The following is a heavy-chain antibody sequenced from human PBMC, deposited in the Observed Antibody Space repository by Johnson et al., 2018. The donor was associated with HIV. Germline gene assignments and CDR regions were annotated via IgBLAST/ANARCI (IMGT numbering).Heavy chain of an antibody. CDR1: GFTVSTNY. D-gene: IGHD6-6*01. CDR2: IYSGDST. J-gene: IGHJ3*02. V-gene: IGHV3-66*03. CDR3: ARDLGGGYSSSSYAFDI. Sequence: VQLVESGGGLIQPGGSLRLSCAASGFTVSTNYMSWVRQAPGKGLEWVSVIYSGDSTYYADSVKGRFTISRDNSKNTLYLQMNSLRAEDTAVYYCARDLGGGYSSSSYAFDIWGQGTMVTVSS.